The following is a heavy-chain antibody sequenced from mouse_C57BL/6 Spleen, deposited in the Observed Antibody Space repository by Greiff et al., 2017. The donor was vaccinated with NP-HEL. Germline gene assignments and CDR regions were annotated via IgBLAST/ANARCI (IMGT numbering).Heavy chain of an antibody. CDR3: ASSLYGSSYVCWYFDV. Sequence: QVQLQQSGPGLVQPSQSLSITCTVSGFSLTSFGVHWVRQSPGKGLEWLGVIWSGGSTDYNAAFISRLSISKDNSKSQVLFKMNSLQADDTAMYYCASSLYGSSYVCWYFDVWGTGTTVTVSS. CDR1: GFSLTSFG. V-gene: IGHV2-2*01. D-gene: IGHD1-1*01. CDR2: IWSGGST. J-gene: IGHJ1*03.